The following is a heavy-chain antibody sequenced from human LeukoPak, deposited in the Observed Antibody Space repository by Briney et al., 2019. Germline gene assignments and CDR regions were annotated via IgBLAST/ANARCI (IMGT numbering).Heavy chain of an antibody. CDR3: VSGFLQWLY. J-gene: IGHJ4*02. D-gene: IGHD3-3*01. CDR1: GIHFSSYW. V-gene: IGHV3-7*01. CDR2: INPDGSNM. Sequence: GALKLSCAASGIHFSSYWMSWVRPAPGKGLEWVANINPDGSNMLYVGSVKGRFTISRDNAKNSLYLQMNNLRAEDTAVYFCVSGFLQWLYWGQGTLVTVSS.